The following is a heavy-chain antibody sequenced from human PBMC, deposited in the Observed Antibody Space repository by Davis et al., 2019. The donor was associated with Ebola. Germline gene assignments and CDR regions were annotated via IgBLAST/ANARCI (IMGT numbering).Heavy chain of an antibody. CDR3: ARDHSSSPFDY. J-gene: IGHJ4*02. CDR2: ISAYNGNT. V-gene: IGHV1-18*01. CDR1: GGTFSSYA. Sequence: AASVKVSCKASGGTFSSYAISWVRQAPGQGLEWMGWISAYNGNTNYAQKLQGRVTMTTDTSTSTAYMELRSLRSDDTAVYYCARDHSSSPFDYWGQGTLVTVSS. D-gene: IGHD6-6*01.